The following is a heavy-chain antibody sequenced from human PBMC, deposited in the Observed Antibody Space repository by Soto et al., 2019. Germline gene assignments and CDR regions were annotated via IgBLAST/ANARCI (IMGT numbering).Heavy chain of an antibody. Sequence: ASVKVSCKVSGYTLTELSMHWVRQAPGKGLEWMGGFDPEDGETIYAQKFQGRVTMTEGTSTDTAYMELSSLRSEDTAVYYCATASTTMVRGAGLYYFDYWGQGTLVTVSS. J-gene: IGHJ4*02. CDR1: GYTLTELS. V-gene: IGHV1-24*01. CDR2: FDPEDGET. CDR3: ATASTTMVRGAGLYYFDY. D-gene: IGHD3-10*01.